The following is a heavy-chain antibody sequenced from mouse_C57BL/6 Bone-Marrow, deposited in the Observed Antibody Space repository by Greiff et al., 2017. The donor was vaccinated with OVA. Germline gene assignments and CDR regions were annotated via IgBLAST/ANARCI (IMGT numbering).Heavy chain of an antibody. CDR1: GFNITDDY. D-gene: IGHD1-1*01. J-gene: IGHJ4*01. V-gene: IGHV14-4*01. CDR3: TTLCYYGRSYGNYAMDY. Sequence: VQLQQSGAELVRPGASVKLSCTASGFNITDDYMHWVKQRPEQGLEWIGWIDPENGDTEYASKFQGKATITADTSSNTAYLQLSSLSSEDTAVYYGTTLCYYGRSYGNYAMDYWGQGTSVTVSS. CDR2: IDPENGDT.